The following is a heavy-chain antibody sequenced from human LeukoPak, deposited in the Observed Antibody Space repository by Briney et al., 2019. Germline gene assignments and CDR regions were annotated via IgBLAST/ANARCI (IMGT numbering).Heavy chain of an antibody. CDR3: ARGLGESDAFDI. D-gene: IGHD3-16*01. V-gene: IGHV1-2*02. CDR2: INPNSGGT. CDR1: GYTFTSYG. J-gene: IGHJ3*02. Sequence: ASVKVSCKASGYTFTSYGISWVRQAPGQGLEWMGWINPNSGGTNYAQKFQGRVTMTRDTSISTAYMELSRLRSDDTAVYYCARGLGESDAFDIWGQGTMVTVSS.